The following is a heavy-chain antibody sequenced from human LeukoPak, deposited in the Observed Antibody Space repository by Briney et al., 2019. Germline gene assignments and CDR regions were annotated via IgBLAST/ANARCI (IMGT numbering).Heavy chain of an antibody. J-gene: IGHJ6*02. CDR2: MNPNSGNT. V-gene: IGHV1-8*01. D-gene: IGHD2-2*01. CDR1: GYTFTSYD. Sequence: ASVKVSCKASGYTFTSYDISWVRQATGQGLEWMGWMNPNSGNTGYAQKFQGRVTMTRNTSISTAYMELSSLRSEDTAVYYCARGLTSLPSYGMDVWGQGTTVTVSS. CDR3: ARGLTSLPSYGMDV.